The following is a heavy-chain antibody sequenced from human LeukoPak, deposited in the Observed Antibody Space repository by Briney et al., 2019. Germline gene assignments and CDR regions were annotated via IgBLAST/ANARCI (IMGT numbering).Heavy chain of an antibody. J-gene: IGHJ4*02. D-gene: IGHD4-17*01. Sequence: GGSLRLSCAASGFTFSSYAMSWVRQAPGRGLEWVSAISGSGGSTYYADSVKGRFTISRDNSKNTLYLQMNSLRAEDTAVYYCAKGSTSTVTPTDYWGQGTLVTVSS. CDR3: AKGSTSTVTPTDY. V-gene: IGHV3-23*01. CDR2: ISGSGGST. CDR1: GFTFSSYA.